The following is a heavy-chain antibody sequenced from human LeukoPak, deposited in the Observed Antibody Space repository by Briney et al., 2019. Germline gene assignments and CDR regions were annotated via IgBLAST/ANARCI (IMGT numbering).Heavy chain of an antibody. CDR1: GFTFSSYG. J-gene: IGHJ4*02. V-gene: IGHV3-30*03. Sequence: GGSLRLSCAASGFTFSSYGMHWVRQASGKGLEWVAVISYDGSNKYYADSVKGRFTISRDNSKNTLYLQMNSMRAEDTAVYYCARTHCGGDCYPNFYYWGQGTLVTVSS. CDR3: ARTHCGGDCYPNFYY. CDR2: ISYDGSNK. D-gene: IGHD2-21*02.